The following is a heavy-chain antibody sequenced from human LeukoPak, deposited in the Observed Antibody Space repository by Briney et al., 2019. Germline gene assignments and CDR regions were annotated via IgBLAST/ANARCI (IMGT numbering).Heavy chain of an antibody. CDR3: ARGSGGFDY. D-gene: IGHD4-23*01. V-gene: IGHV3-7*03. J-gene: IGHJ4*02. CDR2: IKQDGSDK. CDR1: GFTFSAYW. Sequence: GGSLRLSCAASGFTFSAYWMSWVRQAPGKGLEWVANIKQDGSDKYYVDSVKGRFTISRDNSKNTLYLQMNSLRAEDTAVYYCARGSGGFDYWGQGTLVTVSS.